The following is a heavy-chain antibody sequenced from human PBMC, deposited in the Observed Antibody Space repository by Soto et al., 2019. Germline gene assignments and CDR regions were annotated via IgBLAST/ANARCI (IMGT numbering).Heavy chain of an antibody. V-gene: IGHV4-39*01. CDR1: GGSISSSSYD. Sequence: SETLSLTCTVSGGSISSSSYDWGWIRQPPGKGLEWIGSIYYSGSTYYNPSLKSRVTISVDTSKNQFSLKLSSVTAADTAVYYCELEVNYGMDVWGQGTTVTVS. CDR2: IYYSGST. J-gene: IGHJ6*02. CDR3: ELEVNYGMDV.